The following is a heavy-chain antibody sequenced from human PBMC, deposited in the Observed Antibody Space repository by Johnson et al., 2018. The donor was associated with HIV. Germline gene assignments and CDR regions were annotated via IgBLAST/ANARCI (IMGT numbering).Heavy chain of an antibody. CDR3: ARDSGSYQGAFDI. Sequence: VQLVESGGGLVNPGGSLRLSCAASGFNLGDYAMHWVRQAPGKGLEWVSGISWNGASTGYTDFAKGRFTISRDNAKNSLYLQMNSLRAEDTAVYYCARDSGSYQGAFDIWGQGTMVTVSS. D-gene: IGHD1-26*01. CDR1: GFNLGDYA. V-gene: IGHV3-20*04. CDR2: ISWNGAST. J-gene: IGHJ3*02.